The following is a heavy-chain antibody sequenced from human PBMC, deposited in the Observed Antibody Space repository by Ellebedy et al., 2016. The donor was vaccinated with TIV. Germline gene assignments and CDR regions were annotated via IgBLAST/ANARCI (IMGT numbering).Heavy chain of an antibody. Sequence: MPSETLSLTCTVSGGSISSYFWTWIRQPPGKGLEWIGSIYYSGSTYYNPSLKSRVTISVDTSKNQFSLNLSSVTAADTAIYYCASHRGFYSGWSFDYWGQGTLITVSS. CDR1: GGSISSYF. J-gene: IGHJ4*02. V-gene: IGHV4-39*07. CDR2: IYYSGST. CDR3: ASHRGFYSGWSFDY. D-gene: IGHD5-12*01.